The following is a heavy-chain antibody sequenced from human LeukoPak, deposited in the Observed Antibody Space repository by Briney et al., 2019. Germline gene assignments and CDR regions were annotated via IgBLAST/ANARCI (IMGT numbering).Heavy chain of an antibody. V-gene: IGHV3-74*01. CDR2: INCDGSST. CDR3: ARLRDGYKSEIDY. J-gene: IGHJ4*02. D-gene: IGHD5-24*01. CDR1: GFTFSSYW. Sequence: PGGSLRLSCAASGFTFSSYWMHWVRQAPGKGLVWVSRINCDGSSTSYADSVKGRFTISRDNAKNTLYLQMNSLRAEDTAVYYCARLRDGYKSEIDYWGQGTLVTVSS.